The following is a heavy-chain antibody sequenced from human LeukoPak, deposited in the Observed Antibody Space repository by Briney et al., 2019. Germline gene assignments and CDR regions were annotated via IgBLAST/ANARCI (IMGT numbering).Heavy chain of an antibody. J-gene: IGHJ4*02. CDR3: ARGRLWTRARFDY. D-gene: IGHD3-10*01. V-gene: IGHV4-34*01. CDR1: GGSFSGYY. CDR2: INHSGST. Sequence: SETLSLTCAVYGGSFSGYYWSWIRQPPRKGLEWIGEINHSGSTNYNPSLKSRVTISVDTSKNQFSLKLSSVTAADTAVYYCARGRLWTRARFDYWGQGTLVNVSS.